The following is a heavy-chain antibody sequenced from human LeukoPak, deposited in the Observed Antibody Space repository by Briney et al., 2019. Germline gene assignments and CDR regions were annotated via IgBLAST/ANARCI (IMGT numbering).Heavy chain of an antibody. CDR3: TRTYSSSSIGY. CDR1: GGSISTYY. CDR2: IFYTGST. Sequence: SETLSLTCTVSGGSISTYYWSWIRQPPGKGLEWLGYIFYTGSTNYNPSLKSRVTMSIDTSKNQFSLKLSSVTAADTAIYYYTRTYSSSSIGYWGQGALVTVSS. J-gene: IGHJ4*02. V-gene: IGHV4-59*01. D-gene: IGHD6-6*01.